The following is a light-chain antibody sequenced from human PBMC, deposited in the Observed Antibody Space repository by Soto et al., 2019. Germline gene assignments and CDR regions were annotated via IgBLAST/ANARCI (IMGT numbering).Light chain of an antibody. V-gene: IGLV2-11*01. CDR1: RNDVGGYNY. J-gene: IGLJ1*01. CDR3: CSYAGSYTFYV. CDR2: DVS. Sequence: QSLLNQPRSVSRSPGQSVTISCPGTRNDVGGYNYVSWYQQHPGKAPKLMIYDVSKRPSGVPDRFSGSKSGNTASLTISGLQAEDEADYYCCSYAGSYTFYVFGTGTKVTVL.